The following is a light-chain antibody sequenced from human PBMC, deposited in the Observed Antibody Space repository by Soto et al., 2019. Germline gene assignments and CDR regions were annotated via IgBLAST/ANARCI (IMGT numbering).Light chain of an antibody. J-gene: IGKJ3*01. V-gene: IGKV1-5*03. Sequence: DIQMTQSPSSLSASVGDRVTITCGAGQSVGSGLAWYQQKPGKAPKLLIYKVSNLESGVPSRFSGSGSGTDFTLTINSLQPDDFATYYCQQHSTYPLTFGPGTKVDIK. CDR3: QQHSTYPLT. CDR1: QSVGSG. CDR2: KVS.